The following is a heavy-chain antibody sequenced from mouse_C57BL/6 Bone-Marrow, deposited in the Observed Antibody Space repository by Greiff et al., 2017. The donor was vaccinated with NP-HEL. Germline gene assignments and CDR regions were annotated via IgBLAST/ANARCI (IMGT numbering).Heavy chain of an antibody. V-gene: IGHV5-16*01. D-gene: IGHD1-1*01. CDR3: ARDGYGSSYGPCDY. CDR1: GFTFSDYY. CDR2: INYDGSST. Sequence: DVHLVESEGGLVQPGSSMKLSCTASGFTFSDYYMAWVRQVPEKGLEWVANINYDGSSTYYLDSLKSRFIISRDNAKNILYLQMSSLKSEDTATYYCARDGYGSSYGPCDYWGQGTTLTVSS. J-gene: IGHJ2*01.